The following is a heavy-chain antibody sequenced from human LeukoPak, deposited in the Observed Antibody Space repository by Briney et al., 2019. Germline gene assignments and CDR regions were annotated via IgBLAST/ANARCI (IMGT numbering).Heavy chain of an antibody. D-gene: IGHD6-13*01. CDR2: ISGSGGST. V-gene: IGHV3-23*01. Sequence: GGSLRLSCAASGFTFSSYAMSWVRQAPGKGLEWVSAISGSGGSTYYADSVKGRFSISRDNSKNTLYLQMNSLRAEDTAVYYCAILRSSWQFDYWGQGTLVTVSS. CDR3: AILRSSWQFDY. J-gene: IGHJ4*02. CDR1: GFTFSSYA.